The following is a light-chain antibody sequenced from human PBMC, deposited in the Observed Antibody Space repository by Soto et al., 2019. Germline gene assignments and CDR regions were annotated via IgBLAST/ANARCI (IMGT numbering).Light chain of an antibody. V-gene: IGKV4-1*01. J-gene: IGKJ4*01. CDR1: QSVLYRSNNNNY. CDR2: WAS. CDR3: QQYYNTPLT. Sequence: DIVMTQSPDSLAVSLGERATINCKSSQSVLYRSNNNNYLAWYQQKPGQPPKLLIYWASTRESGVPDRFGGSGSGTDFTLTISSLQAEDVAVYYCQQYYNTPLTFGGGTKVEIK.